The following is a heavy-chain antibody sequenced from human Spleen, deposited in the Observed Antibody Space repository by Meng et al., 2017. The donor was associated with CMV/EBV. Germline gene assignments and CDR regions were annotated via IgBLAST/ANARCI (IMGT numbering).Heavy chain of an antibody. CDR2: IYSGGST. J-gene: IGHJ4*02. CDR3: ARSLCREGDY. CDR1: GFTFNSYG. Sequence: GESLKISCAASGFTFNSYGMHWVRQAPGKGLEWVSVIYSGGSTYYADSVKGRFTISRDNSKNTLYLQMNSLRAEDTAVYYCARSLCREGDYWGQGTLVTVSS. V-gene: IGHV3-53*01.